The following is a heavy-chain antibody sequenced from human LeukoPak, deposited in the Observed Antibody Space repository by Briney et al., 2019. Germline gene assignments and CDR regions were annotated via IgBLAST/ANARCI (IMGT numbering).Heavy chain of an antibody. D-gene: IGHD3-3*01. CDR3: ERWLGGITISAVGDFDY. CDR2: ISGYNGNT. J-gene: IGHJ4*02. V-gene: IGHV1-18*01. Sequence: ASVKVSCKTSGYTFTSLGISWVRQAPGQGLEWVGWISGYNGNTNYAQKFQGRVTLTADTSTNTAYMELRSLRSDDTAVYYCERWLGGITISAVGDFDYWGQGTLVTVSS. CDR1: GYTFTSLG.